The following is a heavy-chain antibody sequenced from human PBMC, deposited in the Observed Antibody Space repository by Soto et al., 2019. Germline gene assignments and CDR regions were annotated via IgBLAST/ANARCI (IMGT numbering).Heavy chain of an antibody. D-gene: IGHD3-3*01. J-gene: IGHJ4*02. CDR1: GYTFTSYA. CDR3: ARDRGVTIFGVVIIREYYFDY. CDR2: INAGNGNT. V-gene: IGHV1-3*01. Sequence: EASVKVSCKASGYTFTSYAMHWVRQAPGQRLEWMGWINAGNGNTKYSQKFQGRVTITRDTSASTAYMELSSLRSEDTAVYYCARDRGVTIFGVVIIREYYFDYWGQGTLVTVSS.